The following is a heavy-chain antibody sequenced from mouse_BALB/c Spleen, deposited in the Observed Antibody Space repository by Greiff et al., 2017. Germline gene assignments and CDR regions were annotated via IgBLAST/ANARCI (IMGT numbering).Heavy chain of an antibody. J-gene: IGHJ3*01. Sequence: QVQLQQSGPELVKPGASVKISCKASGYAFSSSWMNWVKQRPGQGLEWIGRIYPGDGDTNYNGKFKGKATLTADKSSSTAYMQLSSLTSVDSAVYFCAHDYDEWFAYWGQGTLVTVSA. CDR3: AHDYDEWFAY. D-gene: IGHD2-4*01. V-gene: IGHV1-82*01. CDR2: IYPGDGDT. CDR1: GYAFSSSW.